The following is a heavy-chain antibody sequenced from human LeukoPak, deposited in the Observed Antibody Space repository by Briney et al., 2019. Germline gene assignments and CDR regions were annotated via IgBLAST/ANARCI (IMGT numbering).Heavy chain of an antibody. CDR3: ARSNSSGLFDY. J-gene: IGHJ4*02. CDR1: GGSISSYY. D-gene: IGHD6-19*01. V-gene: IGHV4-59*01. Sequence: SETLSLTCTVPGGSISSYYWSWIRQPPGKGLEWIGYIYYSGSTNYNPSLKSRVTISVDTSKNQFSLKLSSVTAADTAVYYCARSNSSGLFDYWGQGTLVTVSS. CDR2: IYYSGST.